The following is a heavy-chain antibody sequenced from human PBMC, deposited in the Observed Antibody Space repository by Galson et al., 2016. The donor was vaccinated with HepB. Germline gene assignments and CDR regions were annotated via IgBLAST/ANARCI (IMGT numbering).Heavy chain of an antibody. Sequence: CAISGDSVSSDSAGWNWIRQSPERGLEWLGRTYYRSGGYHDHATSLGGRLMLYGATSKNQFPLQLTSVAVEDTDIYYCTRVNPLGRGFNVWGQGTTVTVSS. CDR2: TYYRSGGYH. J-gene: IGHJ6*02. CDR1: GDSVSSDSAG. D-gene: IGHD3-10*01. CDR3: TRVNPLGRGFNV. V-gene: IGHV6-1*01.